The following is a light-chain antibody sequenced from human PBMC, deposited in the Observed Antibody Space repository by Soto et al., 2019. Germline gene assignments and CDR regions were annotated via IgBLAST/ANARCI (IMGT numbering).Light chain of an antibody. J-gene: IGKJ2*01. CDR3: QQYGSSPYT. Sequence: EIVLTQSPGTLSLSPGERATLSCRASQSVSSSYLAWYQQKPGQAPRLLIYGASSRATRIPDRCSGSGSGTDFTLTISRLEPEDFAVYYCQQYGSSPYTFRQVTKLEIK. CDR1: QSVSSSY. CDR2: GAS. V-gene: IGKV3-20*01.